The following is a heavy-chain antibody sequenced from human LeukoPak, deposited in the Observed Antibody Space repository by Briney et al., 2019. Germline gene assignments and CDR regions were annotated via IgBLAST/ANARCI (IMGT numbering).Heavy chain of an antibody. CDR1: GFTFSSYW. Sequence: AGGSLRLSCAASGFTFSSYWMSWVRQAPGRGLEWVANIKQDGSEKYYVDSVKGRFTISRDNAKNSLYLQMNSLRAEDTAVYYCARRWLIHYGDCFDSWGQGTLVTVSS. V-gene: IGHV3-7*01. CDR2: IKQDGSEK. D-gene: IGHD4-17*01. CDR3: ARRWLIHYGDCFDS. J-gene: IGHJ4*02.